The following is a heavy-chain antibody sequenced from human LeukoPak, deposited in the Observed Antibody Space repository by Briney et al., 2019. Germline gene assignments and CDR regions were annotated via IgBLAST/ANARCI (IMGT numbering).Heavy chain of an antibody. CDR2: ISSSCSTI. CDR3: ARWAGEPYYYDSSGTPGAFDI. V-gene: IGHV3-48*04. CDR1: GFTFSSYS. Sequence: PGGSLRLSCAASGFTFSSYSMNWVREAPGKGLEWVSYISSSCSTIYYADSVKGRFTISRDNAKNSLYLQMNSLRAEDTAVYYCARWAGEPYYYDSSGTPGAFDIWGQGTMVTVSS. J-gene: IGHJ3*02. D-gene: IGHD3-22*01.